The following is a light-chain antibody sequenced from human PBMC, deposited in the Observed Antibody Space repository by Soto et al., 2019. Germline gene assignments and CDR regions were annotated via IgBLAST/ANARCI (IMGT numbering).Light chain of an antibody. V-gene: IGKV3-11*01. CDR1: QIVASS. Sequence: EIVLTQSPATLSLSPGTGATLSCRASQIVASSLAWYQQRPGQAPRLLIYDTFTRATGIPARFSAKGAGTDFTLTISSLEPEDSAAYFCQLRSDWPPTYTFRQGTKFE. J-gene: IGKJ2*01. CDR3: QLRSDWPPTYT. CDR2: DTF.